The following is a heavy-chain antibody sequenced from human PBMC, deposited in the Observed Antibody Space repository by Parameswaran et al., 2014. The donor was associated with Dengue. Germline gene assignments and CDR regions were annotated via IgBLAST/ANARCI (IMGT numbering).Heavy chain of an antibody. Sequence: VRQMPGKGLEWMGIIYPGDSDTRYSPSFQGQVTISADKSISTAYLQWSSLKASDTAMYYCARRGGGKTVIPYYYYGMGVWGQGTTVTVSS. CDR2: IYPGDSDT. CDR3: ARRGGGKTVIPYYYYGMGV. D-gene: IGHD2-21*01. J-gene: IGHJ6*02. V-gene: IGHV5-51*01.